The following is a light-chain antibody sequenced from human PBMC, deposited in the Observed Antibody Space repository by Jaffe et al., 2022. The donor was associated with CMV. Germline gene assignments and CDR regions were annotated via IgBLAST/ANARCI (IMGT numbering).Light chain of an antibody. CDR3: TSYASSHTWV. CDR1: SSDVGGFNY. Sequence: QSALTQPASVSGSPGQSITIFCTGTSSDVGGFNYVSWYQQHPGKAPKLMIYDVSNRPSGVSNRFSGSKSGNTASLTISGLQAEDEADYHCTSYASSHTWVSGGGTKLTVL. J-gene: IGLJ3*02. V-gene: IGLV2-14*03. CDR2: DVS.